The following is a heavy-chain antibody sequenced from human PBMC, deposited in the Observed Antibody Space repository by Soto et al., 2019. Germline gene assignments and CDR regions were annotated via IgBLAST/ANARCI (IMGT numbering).Heavy chain of an antibody. CDR1: GFTFSSYG. CDR2: ISYDGSNK. V-gene: IGHV3-30*18. CDR3: AKIRQTFYYYGMDV. J-gene: IGHJ6*02. Sequence: GGSLRLSCAASGFTFSSYGMHWVRQAPGKGLEWVAVISYDGSNKYYADSVRGRFTISRDNSKNTLYLQMNSLRTEDTAVYYCAKIRQTFYYYGMDVWGHGTTVTVSS. D-gene: IGHD3-16*01.